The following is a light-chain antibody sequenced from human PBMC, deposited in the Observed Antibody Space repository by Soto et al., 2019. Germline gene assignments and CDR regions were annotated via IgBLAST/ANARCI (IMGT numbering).Light chain of an antibody. CDR2: AAS. Sequence: DIPMTQSPSSLSASVGDRVTITCRASQSISSYLNWYQQKPGKAPKLLIYAASSLQSGVPSRFSGSGSGTDCTLTISSLQPEDFATYYCQQSYSTPFTFGPGTKVDIK. CDR3: QQSYSTPFT. CDR1: QSISSY. V-gene: IGKV1-39*01. J-gene: IGKJ3*01.